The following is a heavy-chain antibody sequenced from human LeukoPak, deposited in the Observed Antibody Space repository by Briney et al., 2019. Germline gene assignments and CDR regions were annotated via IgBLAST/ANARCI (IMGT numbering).Heavy chain of an antibody. J-gene: IGHJ6*03. CDR2: IIPIFGTA. CDR3: AFSMAAFYYYYYMDV. D-gene: IGHD6-6*01. V-gene: IGHV1-69*05. CDR1: GGTFSSYA. Sequence: GASVKVSCKASGGTFSSYAISWVRQAPGQGLEWMGGIIPIFGTANYAQKFQGRVTITTDESTSTAYMELSSLRSEDTAVYYCAFSMAAFYYYYYMDVWGKGTTVTVSS.